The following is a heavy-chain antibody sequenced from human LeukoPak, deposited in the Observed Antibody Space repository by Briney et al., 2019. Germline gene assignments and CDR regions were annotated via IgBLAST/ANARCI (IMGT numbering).Heavy chain of an antibody. V-gene: IGHV3-7*01. J-gene: IGHJ4*02. Sequence: GGSLRLSCAASGFTFSSYWMSWVRQAPGKGLEWVANIKQDGSEKYYVDSVKGRFTISGDNAKNSLYLQMNSLRAEDTAVYYCARDSGRSGYLASYFDYWGQGTLVTVSS. CDR1: GFTFSSYW. D-gene: IGHD3-22*01. CDR3: ARDSGRSGYLASYFDY. CDR2: IKQDGSEK.